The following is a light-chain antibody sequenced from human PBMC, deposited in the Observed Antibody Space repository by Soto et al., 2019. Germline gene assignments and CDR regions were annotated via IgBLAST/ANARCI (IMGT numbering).Light chain of an antibody. CDR2: EVN. CDR1: SSDVGGYDY. V-gene: IGLV2-14*01. J-gene: IGLJ2*01. Sequence: QSALTQPASVSGSPGQSITISCTGTSSDVGGYDYVSWYQLHPGKAPKLMVFEVNNRPSGVSYRFSGSKSGNTASLTISGLQAEDEADYYCSSFSSDTTLFVFGGGTKLTVL. CDR3: SSFSSDTTLFV.